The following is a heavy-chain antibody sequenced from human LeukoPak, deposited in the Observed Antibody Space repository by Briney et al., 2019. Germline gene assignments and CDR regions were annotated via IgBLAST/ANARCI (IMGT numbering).Heavy chain of an antibody. J-gene: IGHJ4*02. Sequence: PSETLSLTCTVSGGSTSSYYWNWIRQPPGKGLEWIGYIYNSGSTNYNPSLESRVTISVDTSKNQFSLKLSSVTAADTAVYYCARRSSGWQYFDNWGQGTLVTVSS. CDR1: GGSTSSYY. V-gene: IGHV4-4*09. CDR2: IYNSGST. D-gene: IGHD6-19*01. CDR3: ARRSSGWQYFDN.